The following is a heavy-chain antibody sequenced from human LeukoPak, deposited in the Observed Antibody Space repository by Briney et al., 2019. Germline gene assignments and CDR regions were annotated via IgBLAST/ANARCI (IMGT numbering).Heavy chain of an antibody. CDR3: AKAIVVLISGLFWDY. J-gene: IGHJ4*02. CDR2: SRNKVQSYTT. D-gene: IGHD3-22*01. CDR1: GFTFSDYY. V-gene: IGHV3-72*01. Sequence: GGSLRLSCAASGFTFSDYYMDWVRQAPGKGLEWVARSRNKVQSYTTEYAASVKGRFTVSRDDSKNSLYLQMNSLRAEDTAIYYCAKAIVVLISGLFWDYWGQGTLVTVSS.